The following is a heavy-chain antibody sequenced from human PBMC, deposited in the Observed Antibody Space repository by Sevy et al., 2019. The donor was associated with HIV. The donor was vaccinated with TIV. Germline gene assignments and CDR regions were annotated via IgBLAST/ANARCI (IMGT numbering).Heavy chain of an antibody. D-gene: IGHD5-12*01. V-gene: IGHV3-7*03. J-gene: IGHJ4*02. CDR3: ARARGGYDLDY. Sequence: GGSLRLSCAASGFTFSRYWMTWVRQAPGKGLEWVANIKEDGSGKFYVDSVKGRFTISRDNAKNSLYLQMSSLRVEDTVVYYCARARGGYDLDYWGQGTLVTVSS. CDR1: GFTFSRYW. CDR2: IKEDGSGK.